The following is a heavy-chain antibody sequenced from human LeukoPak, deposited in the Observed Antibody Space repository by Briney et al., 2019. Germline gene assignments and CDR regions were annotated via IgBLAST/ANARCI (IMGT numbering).Heavy chain of an antibody. D-gene: IGHD2-8*01. J-gene: IGHJ4*02. CDR2: MSGGGGST. CDR1: GFTFSSYA. CDR3: AKGGYCTDGACYTRFDH. V-gene: IGHV3-23*01. Sequence: GGSERLSCAASGFTFSSYAMSWVRQAPGKGLEWISAMSGGGGSTFYADSVKGRFTISRDNSKNTLYLQMNSLRAEDTAVYYCAKGGYCTDGACYTRFDHWGQGALVTVSS.